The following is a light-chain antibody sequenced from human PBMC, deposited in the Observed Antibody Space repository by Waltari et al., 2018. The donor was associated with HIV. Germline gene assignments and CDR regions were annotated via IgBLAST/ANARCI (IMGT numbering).Light chain of an antibody. CDR3: SSYTSSSTPYS. CDR2: DVS. Sequence: QSALTQPASVSGSPRQSITISCTGTSSDVGGYNYVSWYQQHPGKAPKLMIYDVSNRPSGLSDRFSCSKSGNTACLTISGLQAEDEADYYCSSYTSSSTPYSFGTGTKVTVL. V-gene: IGLV2-14*03. J-gene: IGLJ1*01. CDR1: SSDVGGYNY.